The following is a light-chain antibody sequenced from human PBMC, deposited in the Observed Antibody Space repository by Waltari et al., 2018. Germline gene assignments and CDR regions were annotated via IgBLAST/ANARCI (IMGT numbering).Light chain of an antibody. CDR3: QQYNSYAGIT. V-gene: IGKV1-5*03. CDR2: KTS. CDR1: QEINRW. J-gene: IGKJ5*01. Sequence: DIQMTQTPSTLSASVGDRVTIPCRASQEINRWLAWYQQRPGKVPKLLIYKTSHLESGVPSRFSGSGSEAEFTLTISSLQPDDFATYFCQQYNSYAGITFGQGTRLEIK.